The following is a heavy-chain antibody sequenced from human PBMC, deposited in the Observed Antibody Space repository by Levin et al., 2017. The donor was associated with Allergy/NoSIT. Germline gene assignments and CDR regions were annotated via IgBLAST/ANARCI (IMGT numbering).Heavy chain of an antibody. CDR1: GFTFSSYS. Sequence: AGGSLRLSCAASGFTFSSYSMNWVRQAPGKGLEWVSSISSSSSYIYYADSVKGRFTISRDNAKNSLYLQMNSLRAEDTAVYYCARADVGATTGGDYWGQGTLVTVSS. CDR2: ISSSSSYI. CDR3: ARADVGATTGGDY. D-gene: IGHD1-26*01. V-gene: IGHV3-21*01. J-gene: IGHJ4*02.